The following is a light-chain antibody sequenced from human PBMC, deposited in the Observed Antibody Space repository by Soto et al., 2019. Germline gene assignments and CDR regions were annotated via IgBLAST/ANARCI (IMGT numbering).Light chain of an antibody. Sequence: QSVLTQPPSVSGAPGQRVTISCTGSSSNLGPGYDVHWYQQLPGRAPKLLIYGNTNRPSGVPDRFSGSKSGTSASLDITGLQAEDEADYYCQSYDRSLSGSIFGTGTKVTV. CDR2: GNT. CDR3: QSYDRSLSGSI. J-gene: IGLJ1*01. V-gene: IGLV1-40*01. CDR1: SSNLGPGYD.